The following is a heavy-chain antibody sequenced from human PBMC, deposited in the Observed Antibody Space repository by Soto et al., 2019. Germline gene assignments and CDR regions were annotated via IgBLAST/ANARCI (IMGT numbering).Heavy chain of an antibody. J-gene: IGHJ4*02. CDR2: IKSKTDGGTT. V-gene: IGHV3-15*01. D-gene: IGHD2-15*01. CDR1: GFTFSNAW. Sequence: GGSLRLSCAASGFTFSNAWMSWVRQAPGKGLEWVGRIKSKTDGGTTDYAAPVKGRFTISRDDSKNTLYLQMNSLKTEDTAVYYCATGTGRTDFDYWGQGTLVTVSS. CDR3: ATGTGRTDFDY.